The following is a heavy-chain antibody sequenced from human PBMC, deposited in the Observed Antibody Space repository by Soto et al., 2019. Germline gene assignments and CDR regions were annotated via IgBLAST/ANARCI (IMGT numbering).Heavy chain of an antibody. CDR3: ATLYHFDP. CDR1: GFTFSNAW. V-gene: IGHV3-15*07. D-gene: IGHD2-8*01. J-gene: IGHJ5*02. Sequence: EVQLVESGGGLVKPGGSLTLSCAASGFTFSNAWMHWVRQAPGKGLEWVGRIKSKSDGGATNYAAPVQGRFTISRDDPRNTLYLQMNSLKTEDIAVYYCATLYHFDPWGQGTLVTVSS. CDR2: IKSKSDGGAT.